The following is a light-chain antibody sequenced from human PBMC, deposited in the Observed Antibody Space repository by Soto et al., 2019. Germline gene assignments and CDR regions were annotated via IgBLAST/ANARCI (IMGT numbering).Light chain of an antibody. CDR1: QSIGLA. CDR2: DAS. CDR3: QQYKSCPWT. V-gene: IGKV3-11*01. J-gene: IGKJ1*01. Sequence: EIVLTQSPATLSLSPGERATLSCRASQSIGLAIAWYQHKPGQAPRLLIFDASQRATGIPARFRGSGSGTEFTLTISSLQPDDFATYYCQQYKSCPWTFGHGTKVDIK.